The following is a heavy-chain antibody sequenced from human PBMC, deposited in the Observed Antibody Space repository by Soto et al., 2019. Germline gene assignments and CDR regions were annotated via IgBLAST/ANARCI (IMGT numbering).Heavy chain of an antibody. V-gene: IGHV5-51*01. CDR1: GYSFTSYW. CDR2: IYPGDSDT. D-gene: IGHD2-2*01. J-gene: IGHJ4*02. Sequence: GESLKISCEGSGYSFTSYWIGWVRQMPGKGLEWMGIIYPGDSDTRYSPSFQGQVTISADKSISTAYLQWSSLKASDTAMYYCARTTEDIVVVPAAAFDYWGQGTLVTVSS. CDR3: ARTTEDIVVVPAAAFDY.